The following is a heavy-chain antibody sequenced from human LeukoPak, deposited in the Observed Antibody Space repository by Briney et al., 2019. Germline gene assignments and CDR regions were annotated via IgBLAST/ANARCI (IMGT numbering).Heavy chain of an antibody. CDR2: VNHEGDS. CDR1: GVSLRGYY. Sequence: SETLSLTCAVYGVSLRGYYWSWIRQSPEKGLEWIGEVNHEGDSIYSPSLKSRLTLSVDMSKNQFSLNLRSATAADTAVYFCARGSNYVSDYYFDVWGKGTTVIVSS. J-gene: IGHJ6*03. V-gene: IGHV4-34*01. D-gene: IGHD4-11*01. CDR3: ARGSNYVSDYYFDV.